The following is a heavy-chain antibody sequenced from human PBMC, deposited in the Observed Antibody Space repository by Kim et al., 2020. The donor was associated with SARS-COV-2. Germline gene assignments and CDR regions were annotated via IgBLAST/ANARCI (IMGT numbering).Heavy chain of an antibody. V-gene: IGHV3-9*01. CDR2: LSLDSDRI. D-gene: IGHD6-6*01. CDR3: TRELVPGGADY. CDR1: GFKFERFA. J-gene: IGHJ4*02. Sequence: GGSLRLSCEMSGFKFERFAVHWVRQPPGKGLEWVSGLSLDSDRIGYADSVKGRFTVSRDKAKDTLYLQMDSLRIEDTAFYYCTRELVPGGADYWGQGTLVTVSS.